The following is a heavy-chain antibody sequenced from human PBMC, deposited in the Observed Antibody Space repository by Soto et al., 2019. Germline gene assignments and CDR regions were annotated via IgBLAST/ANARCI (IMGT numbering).Heavy chain of an antibody. J-gene: IGHJ5*02. CDR3: ARGSLEWLFWFDP. V-gene: IGHV4-59*01. Sequence: PSETLSLTCTVSGCSISSYYWSWIRQPQGKGLEWIGYIYYSGSTNYNPSLKSRVTISVDTSKNQFSLKLSSVTAADTAVYYCARGSLEWLFWFDPWVQGTLVTVSS. D-gene: IGHD3-3*01. CDR2: IYYSGST. CDR1: GCSISSYY.